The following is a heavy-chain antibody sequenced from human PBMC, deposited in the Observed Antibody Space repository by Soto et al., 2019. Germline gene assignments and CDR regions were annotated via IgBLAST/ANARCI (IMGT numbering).Heavy chain of an antibody. CDR1: GFTFSSYA. Sequence: QVQLVESGGGVVQPGRSLRLSCAASGFTFSSYAMHWVRQAPGKGLEWVAVISYDGSNKYYADSVQGRFTISRDNTKSSSSLPVNSLRAEDTDVYYCARDPVAYCGGDCRTCDYWGRGTLVTVSS. D-gene: IGHD2-21*02. CDR2: ISYDGSNK. CDR3: ARDPVAYCGGDCRTCDY. J-gene: IGHJ4*02. V-gene: IGHV3-30-3*01.